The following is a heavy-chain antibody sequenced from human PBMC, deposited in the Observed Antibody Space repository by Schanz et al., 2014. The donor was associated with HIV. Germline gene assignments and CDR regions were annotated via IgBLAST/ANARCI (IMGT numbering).Heavy chain of an antibody. Sequence: EVQLLESGGRLVQPGGSLRLSCAGSGFTFSSYAKSWVRQAPGKGLEWVSAISGSGAGTDYADSVKGRFTISRDNSKNTLFLQMNSLRAEDTALYYCAKDMGGVVPAAPFYYYGMDVWGQGTTVTVSS. J-gene: IGHJ6*02. D-gene: IGHD2-2*01. V-gene: IGHV3-23*01. CDR2: ISGSGAGT. CDR3: AKDMGGVVPAAPFYYYGMDV. CDR1: GFTFSSYA.